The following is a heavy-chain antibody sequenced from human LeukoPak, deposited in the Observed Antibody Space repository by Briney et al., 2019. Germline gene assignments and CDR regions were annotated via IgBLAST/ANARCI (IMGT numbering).Heavy chain of an antibody. CDR1: GFIFRSYG. J-gene: IGHJ4*02. CDR2: IRYDGSKR. CDR3: AKVYVYYDSSGYYN. V-gene: IGHV3-30*02. D-gene: IGHD3-22*01. Sequence: GGSLRLSCTASGFIFRSYGMNWVRQAPGKVPEWVSFIRYDGSKRYYADSVKGRFTISRDNSKNTLYLQMNSLRAEDTAVYYCAKVYVYYDSSGYYNWGQGTLVTVSS.